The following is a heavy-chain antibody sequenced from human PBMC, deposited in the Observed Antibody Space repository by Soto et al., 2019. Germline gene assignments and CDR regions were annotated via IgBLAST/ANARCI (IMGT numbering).Heavy chain of an antibody. Sequence: GGSLRLSCAASGFTFSDYVMHWVRQAPGKGLEWVAVIWYRGRDIFYADSVKGRFTISRDNSKNTLYLQLNSLRAEDTAVYYCARDQGGQSGNLLFDNWGQGTLVTVSS. D-gene: IGHD3-16*01. CDR3: ARDQGGQSGNLLFDN. V-gene: IGHV3-33*01. CDR1: GFTFSDYV. J-gene: IGHJ4*02. CDR2: IWYRGRDI.